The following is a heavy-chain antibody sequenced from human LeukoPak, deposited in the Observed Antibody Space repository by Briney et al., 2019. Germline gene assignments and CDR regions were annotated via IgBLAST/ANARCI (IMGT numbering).Heavy chain of an antibody. CDR3: AELGITMIGGV. J-gene: IGHJ6*04. CDR1: GVIFNIFG. D-gene: IGHD3-10*02. CDR2: ISTSGGST. V-gene: IGHV3-23*01. Sequence: GGSLRLSCAASGVIFNIFGMSWVRQAPGKGLEWVSGISTSGGSTYYADSVKGRFTISRDNSKNTLYLQMNSLRAEDTAVYYCAELGITMIGGVWGKGTTVTISS.